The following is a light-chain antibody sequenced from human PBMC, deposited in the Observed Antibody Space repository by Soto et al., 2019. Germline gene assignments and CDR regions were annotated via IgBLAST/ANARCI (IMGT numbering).Light chain of an antibody. Sequence: DIQMTQSPSTLSASVGDRVTITCRASQSISSWLAWFQQKPGKAPKLLIYKASSLQSGVPSRFSGSGSGTEFTLTISCLQPDDFATYYCQQYSSLGTFGQGTKVYIK. CDR2: KAS. V-gene: IGKV1-5*03. J-gene: IGKJ1*01. CDR1: QSISSW. CDR3: QQYSSLGT.